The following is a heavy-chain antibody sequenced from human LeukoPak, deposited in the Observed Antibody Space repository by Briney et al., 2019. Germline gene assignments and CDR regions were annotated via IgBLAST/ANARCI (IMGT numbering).Heavy chain of an antibody. D-gene: IGHD3-22*01. CDR2: ISSSSSYI. V-gene: IGHV3-21*01. CDR3: ARGCGDSSGYLCLGNFDY. Sequence: PGGSLRLSCAASGFTFSSYSMNWVRQAPGKGLEWVSSISSSSSYIYYADSVKGRFTISRDNAKNSLYLQMNSLRAEDTAVYYCARGCGDSSGYLCLGNFDYWGQGTLVTVSS. J-gene: IGHJ4*02. CDR1: GFTFSSYS.